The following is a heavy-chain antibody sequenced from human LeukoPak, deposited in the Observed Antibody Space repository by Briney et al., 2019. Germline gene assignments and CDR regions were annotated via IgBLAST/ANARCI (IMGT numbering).Heavy chain of an antibody. D-gene: IGHD5-12*01. J-gene: IGHJ4*02. CDR1: GFTFSSYA. Sequence: GGSLRLSCAASGFTFSSYAMTWVRQVPGKGLEWVSGISHTGRDTYYADSVKGRFTISRDNSKNTVYLQMSGLRADDTAVYYCAAGYRVASAAPLDYWGQGTLVTVSS. CDR3: AAGYRVASAAPLDY. CDR2: ISHTGRDT. V-gene: IGHV3-23*01.